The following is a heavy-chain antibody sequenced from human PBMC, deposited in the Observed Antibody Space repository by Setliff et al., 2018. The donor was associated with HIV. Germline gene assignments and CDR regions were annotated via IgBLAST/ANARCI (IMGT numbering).Heavy chain of an antibody. D-gene: IGHD1-1*01. CDR2: ITPSGAT. J-gene: IGHJ5*02. V-gene: IGHV4-34*01. CDR1: GGSVSGHY. Sequence: PSETLSLTCAVYGGSVSGHYWGWFRQPPGKGLEWIGEITPSGATNYLPSLKSRVTMSLDTSKNQFSLKMTSVTAADTALYYCSNWNTTIDEDAWGQGTLVTASS. CDR3: SNWNTTIDEDA.